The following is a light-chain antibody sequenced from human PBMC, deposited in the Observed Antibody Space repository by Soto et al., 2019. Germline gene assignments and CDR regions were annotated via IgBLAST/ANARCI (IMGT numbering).Light chain of an antibody. V-gene: IGKV1-39*01. Sequence: DVQMIQSPSSLSASVGDRVTIACRASQTVSKFVNWYQQKPGKVPDLLIYSASTLYSGVPSRFSGSGSGTEFTLTISNLQPEDFATYYCQQTYSLPRTFAQGTKVE. CDR1: QTVSKF. CDR2: SAS. CDR3: QQTYSLPRT. J-gene: IGKJ1*01.